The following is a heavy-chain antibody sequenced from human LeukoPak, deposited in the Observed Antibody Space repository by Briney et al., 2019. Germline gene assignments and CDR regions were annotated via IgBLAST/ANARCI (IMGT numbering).Heavy chain of an antibody. CDR2: IYHSGSP. J-gene: IGHJ4*02. CDR1: GGSISSGGHY. CDR3: ARVKSVDTAMVLH. V-gene: IGHV4-30-2*01. Sequence: PSETPSLTCTVSGGSISSGGHYWSWIRQPPGKGLEWIGYIYHSGSPYYNPSLKSRVTISVDRSKNQFSLKLSSVTAADTAVYYCARVKSVDTAMVLHWGQGTLVTVSS. D-gene: IGHD5-18*01.